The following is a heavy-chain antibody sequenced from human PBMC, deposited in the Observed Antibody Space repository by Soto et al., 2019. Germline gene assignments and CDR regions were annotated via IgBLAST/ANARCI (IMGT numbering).Heavy chain of an antibody. CDR2: IYPGDSDT. CDR3: ARHVEDIVVVPAAIRHYYYYGMEV. Sequence: GDSLKISCMGSVYGVTSYWIGWVRQMPGKGLEWMGIIYPGDSDTRYSPSFQGQVTISADKSISTAYLQWSSLKASDTAMYYCARHVEDIVVVPAAIRHYYYYGMEVWGQRRTVTVSS. V-gene: IGHV5-51*01. D-gene: IGHD2-2*02. CDR1: VYGVTSYW. J-gene: IGHJ6*02.